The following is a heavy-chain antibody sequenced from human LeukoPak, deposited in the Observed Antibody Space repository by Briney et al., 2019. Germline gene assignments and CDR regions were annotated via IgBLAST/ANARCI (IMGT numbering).Heavy chain of an antibody. J-gene: IGHJ4*02. D-gene: IGHD6-13*01. CDR1: GFTFSSYG. CDR3: AKGGSSSWDYFDY. Sequence: GGSLRLSCAASGFTFSSYGMHWVRQAPGKGLEWAAFIRYDGSNKYYADSVKGRFTVSRDNSKNTLYLQMNSLRAEDTAVYYCAKGGSSSWDYFDYWGQGTLVTVSS. CDR2: IRYDGSNK. V-gene: IGHV3-30*02.